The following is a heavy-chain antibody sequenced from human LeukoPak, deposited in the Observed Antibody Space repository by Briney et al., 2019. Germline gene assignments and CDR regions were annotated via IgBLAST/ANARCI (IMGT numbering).Heavy chain of an antibody. CDR2: IYTIGST. CDR1: GGSISSYY. CDR3: VSQGYSSGWYNPYACDI. Sequence: SETLSLTCTVSGGSISSYYWSWIRQPPGKGLGWIGYIYTIGSTNYNPSLKSRATISLDTSKNQSSLKLSSVTAADTGVYYCVSQGYSSGWYNPYACDIWGQGTMLTVSS. V-gene: IGHV4-4*09. D-gene: IGHD6-19*01. J-gene: IGHJ3*02.